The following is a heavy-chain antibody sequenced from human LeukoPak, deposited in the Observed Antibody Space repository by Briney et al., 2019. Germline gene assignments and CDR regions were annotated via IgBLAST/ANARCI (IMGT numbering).Heavy chain of an antibody. CDR3: AKIFSSSAGYYYYMHV. J-gene: IGHJ6*03. V-gene: IGHV3-23*01. D-gene: IGHD6-13*01. Sequence: GGSLRLSCAASGFTFSSFGMTWVRQAQAPGKGLEWVSGISGSDGSTYYADSVKGRFTISRDSSKNTLYLQMNSLRAEDTAVYYCAKIFSSSAGYYYYMHVWGKGTTVTVSS. CDR2: ISGSDGST. CDR1: GFTFSSFG.